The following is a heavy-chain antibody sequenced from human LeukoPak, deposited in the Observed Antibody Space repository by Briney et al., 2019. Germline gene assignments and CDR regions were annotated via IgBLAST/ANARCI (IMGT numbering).Heavy chain of an antibody. V-gene: IGHV4-59*01. CDR1: GGSISSYY. CDR3: ARSSGYYDSSGYSVPFDY. D-gene: IGHD3-22*01. CDR2: IYYSGST. Sequence: KPSETLSLTCTVSGGSISSYYWSWIRQPPGKGLEWIGYIYYSGSTNYNPSLKSRVTISVDTSKNQFSLKLSSVTAADTAVYYCARSSGYYDSSGYSVPFDYWGQGTWSPSPQ. J-gene: IGHJ4*02.